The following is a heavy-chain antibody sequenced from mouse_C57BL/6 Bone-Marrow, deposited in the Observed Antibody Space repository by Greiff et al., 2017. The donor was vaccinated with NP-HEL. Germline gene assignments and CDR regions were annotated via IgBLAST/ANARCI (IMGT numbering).Heavy chain of an antibody. J-gene: IGHJ4*01. D-gene: IGHD2-3*01. CDR2: IDPSDSYT. CDR3: ERRSRWFYYAMDY. CDR1: GYTFTSYW. V-gene: IGHV1-59*01. Sequence: QVQLQQPGAELVRSGTSVKLSCKASGYTFTSYWMHWVKQRPGQGLEWIGVIDPSDSYTNYNQKFKGKATLTVDTSSSTAYMQLSSLTYEDSAVYNCERRSRWFYYAMDYWGQGTSVTVSS.